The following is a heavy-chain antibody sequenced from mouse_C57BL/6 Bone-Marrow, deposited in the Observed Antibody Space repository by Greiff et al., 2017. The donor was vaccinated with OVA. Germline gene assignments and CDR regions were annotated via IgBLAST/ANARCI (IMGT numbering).Heavy chain of an antibody. CDR2: IYPGSGST. V-gene: IGHV1-55*01. CDR1: GYTFTSYW. J-gene: IGHJ1*03. CDR3: ARRRPITTVDWYFDV. D-gene: IGHD1-1*01. Sequence: VQLQQSGAELVKPGASVKMSCKASGYTFTSYWITWVKPRPGQGLEWIGDIYPGSGSTNYNEKFKSKATLTVDTSSSTAYMQLSSLTSEDSAVYYCARRRPITTVDWYFDVWGTGTTVTVSS.